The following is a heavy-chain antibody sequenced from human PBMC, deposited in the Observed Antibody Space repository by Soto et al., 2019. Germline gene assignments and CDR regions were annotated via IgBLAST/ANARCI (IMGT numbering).Heavy chain of an antibody. Sequence: GGSLRLSCAASGFTFSHYAMSWVRQAPGKGLEWVSTIIAVGGDTYYAESVKSRITIIPDTSNNQLSLQLNSVTPDDTAVYYCVRLIGNSWLDSWGQGTLVTVSS. CDR1: GFTFSHYA. CDR2: IIAVGGDT. CDR3: VRLIGNSWLDS. D-gene: IGHD3-16*01. V-gene: IGHV3-23*01. J-gene: IGHJ5*01.